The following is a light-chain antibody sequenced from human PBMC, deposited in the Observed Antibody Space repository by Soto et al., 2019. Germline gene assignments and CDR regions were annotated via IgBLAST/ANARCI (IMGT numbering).Light chain of an antibody. CDR3: QQYNNWPPPIT. CDR2: GAS. Sequence: IVLTQSPGTLSLSPGERATLSCRASQTISSNLAWYQQKPGQAPRLLIYGASTRATGIPARFSGSGSGTEFTLTISSLQSEDFAVYYCQQYNNWPPPITFGQRARLEIK. CDR1: QTISSN. V-gene: IGKV3-15*01. J-gene: IGKJ5*01.